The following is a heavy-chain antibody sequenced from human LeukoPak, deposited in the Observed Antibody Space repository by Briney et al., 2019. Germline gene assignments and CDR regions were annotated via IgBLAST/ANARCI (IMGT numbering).Heavy chain of an antibody. D-gene: IGHD5-12*01. CDR2: IRGDGTQQ. CDR3: AKGNGGYAFDY. V-gene: IGHV3-30*02. J-gene: IGHJ4*02. CDR1: GFSFSGYV. Sequence: GGSLRLSCAASGFSFSGYVMHWVRQAPGKGLEWVAFIRGDGTQQYYADSVEGRFIISRDNSKNTVYLQMNSLRAEDTAVYYCAKGNGGYAFDYWGQGSLVTVSS.